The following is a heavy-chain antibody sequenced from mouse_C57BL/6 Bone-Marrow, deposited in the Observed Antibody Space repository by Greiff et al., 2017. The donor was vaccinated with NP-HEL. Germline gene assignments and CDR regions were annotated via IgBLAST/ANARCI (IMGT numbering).Heavy chain of an antibody. CDR2: IYPRDGST. CDR3: ARSYPYGSIPVAY. CDR1: GYTFTSYD. D-gene: IGHD1-1*01. J-gene: IGHJ3*01. Sequence: VQLQQSGPELVKPGASVKLSCKASGYTFTSYDINWVKQRPGQGLAWIGWIYPRDGSTKYNEKFKGKAKLTVDTSSSTAYMELHSLTSEDSAVYFCARSYPYGSIPVAYWGQGTLVTVSA. V-gene: IGHV1-85*01.